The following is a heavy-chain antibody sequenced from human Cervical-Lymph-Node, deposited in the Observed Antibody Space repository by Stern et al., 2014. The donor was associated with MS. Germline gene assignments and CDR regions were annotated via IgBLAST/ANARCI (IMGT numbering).Heavy chain of an antibody. V-gene: IGHV1-58*01. CDR3: AAEPMYYSDSVGAFDI. D-gene: IGHD3-22*01. J-gene: IGHJ3*02. CDR2: IVAGSGTT. CDR1: GFTFTSSA. Sequence: QLVESGPEVKKPGTSVKVSCKASGFTFTSSAVQWVRQARGQRLEWIGWIVAGSGTTNYAQKFQERVTITRDMSTSTAYMELSSLRSEDTAVYYCAAEPMYYSDSVGAFDIWGQGTMVTVSS.